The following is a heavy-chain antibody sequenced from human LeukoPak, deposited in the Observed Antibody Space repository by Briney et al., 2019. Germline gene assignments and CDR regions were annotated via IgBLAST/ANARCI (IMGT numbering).Heavy chain of an antibody. D-gene: IGHD3-22*01. Sequence: GGSLRLSCAASGFTFSSYAMHWVRQAPGKGLEWVAVISYDGSNKYYADSVKGRFTISRDNSKNTLYLQMNSLRAEDTAVYYCARVREALYYYDSSGYYLDYWGQGTLVTVSS. CDR3: ARVREALYYYDSSGYYLDY. CDR2: ISYDGSNK. J-gene: IGHJ4*02. CDR1: GFTFSSYA. V-gene: IGHV3-30-3*01.